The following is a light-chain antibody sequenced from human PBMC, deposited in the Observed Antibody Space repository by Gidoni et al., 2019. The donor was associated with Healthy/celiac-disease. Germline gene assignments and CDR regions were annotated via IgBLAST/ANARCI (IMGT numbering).Light chain of an antibody. J-gene: IGKJ5*01. CDR1: QSVSSN. CDR3: QQYNSWIT. CDR2: GAS. Sequence: EIVMTQSPATLSVSPGERVTLSCRASQSVSSNLAWYQQKPGQAPRLLIYGASTRATGIPARFSGSGSGTEFTLTISSLQSEDFAVYYCQQYNSWITFGQGTRLEIK. V-gene: IGKV3D-15*01.